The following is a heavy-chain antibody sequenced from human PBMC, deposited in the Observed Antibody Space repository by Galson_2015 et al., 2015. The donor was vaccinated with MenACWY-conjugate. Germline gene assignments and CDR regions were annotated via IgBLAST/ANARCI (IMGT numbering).Heavy chain of an antibody. CDR3: ARHPTYSHTWYHWYFDR. V-gene: IGHV3-7*03. D-gene: IGHD6-13*01. CDR1: GFTFSTSW. Sequence: SLRLSCAASGFTFSTSWMSWVRQAPGKGLEWVANIKQDGSEKYYVDSVKGRFTISRDNAKNSLFLLLNSLRAEDTAVYYCARHPTYSHTWYHWYFDRWGRGTLVTVSS. J-gene: IGHJ2*01. CDR2: IKQDGSEK.